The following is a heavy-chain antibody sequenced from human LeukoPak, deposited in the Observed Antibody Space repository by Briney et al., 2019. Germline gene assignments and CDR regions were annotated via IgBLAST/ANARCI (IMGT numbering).Heavy chain of an antibody. CDR3: ARRGIAAAGYDY. V-gene: IGHV4-59*08. CDR1: GGSISSYY. J-gene: IGHJ4*02. D-gene: IGHD6-13*01. Sequence: SETLSLTCTVSGGSISSYYWSWIRQPPGKGLEWIGCIYYSGTTNYNPSLKSRVTILVDTSKNQFSLNLSSVTAADTAVYYCARRGIAAAGYDYWGQGTLVTVSS. CDR2: IYYSGTT.